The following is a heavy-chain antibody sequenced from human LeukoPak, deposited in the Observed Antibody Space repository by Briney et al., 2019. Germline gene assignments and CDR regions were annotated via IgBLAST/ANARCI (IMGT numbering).Heavy chain of an antibody. V-gene: IGHV4-61*08. CDR1: GGSISNGGYS. J-gene: IGHJ5*02. Sequence: PSETLSLTCAVSGGSISNGGYSWSWIRQPPGKGLEWIGYIYYSGSTNYNPSPKSRVTISVDTSKNQFSLKLSSVTAADTAVYYCARQNTGYCSGGSCYEANWSDGRWFDPWGQGTLVTVSS. D-gene: IGHD2-15*01. CDR2: IYYSGST. CDR3: ARQNTGYCSGGSCYEANWSDGRWFDP.